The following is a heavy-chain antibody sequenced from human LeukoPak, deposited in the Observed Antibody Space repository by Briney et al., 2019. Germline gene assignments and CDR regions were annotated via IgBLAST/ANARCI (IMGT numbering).Heavy chain of an antibody. CDR3: ARNLGGDDYYFYGMDV. CDR2: IYTSGGT. CDR1: GGSMRSYY. D-gene: IGHD2-21*02. V-gene: IGHV4-4*07. Sequence: SETLSLTCTVSGGSMRSYYWNWIRQPAGKGLEWIGRIYTSGGTNSNPSLKSRVTMSKDTSTNQFSLTMRFVTAADTAVYYCARNLGGDDYYFYGMDVWGQGTSVTVSS. J-gene: IGHJ6*02.